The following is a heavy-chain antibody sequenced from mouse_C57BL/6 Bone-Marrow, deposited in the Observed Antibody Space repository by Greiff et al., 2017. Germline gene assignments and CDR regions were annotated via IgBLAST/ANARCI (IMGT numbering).Heavy chain of an antibody. V-gene: IGHV2-3*01. CDR3: AKALGGSYFDY. D-gene: IGHD4-1*01. CDR1: GFSLPSYG. J-gene: IGHJ2*01. CDR2: IWGDGST. Sequence: QVQLKESGPGLVAPSQRLSITCTVSGFSLPSYGLSWVHQPPGKGLEWLGVIWGDGSTNYHSALISRLSISKDNSKSQVFLKLNSLQTDDTATYYCAKALGGSYFDYWGQGTTLTVSS.